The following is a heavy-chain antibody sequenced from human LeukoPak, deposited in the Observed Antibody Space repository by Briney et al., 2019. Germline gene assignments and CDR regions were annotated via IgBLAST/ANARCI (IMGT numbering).Heavy chain of an antibody. CDR1: GFTFTRHW. V-gene: IGHV3-74*03. CDR2: INTDGSST. J-gene: IGHJ4*02. CDR3: AKDNGLRHYYDSSGYTFDY. Sequence: RGSLRLSCAASGFTFTRHWMHWVRQAPGKGLVWVSRINTDGSSTTYADSVKGRFTISRDNAKNSLYLQMNSLRAEDTALYYCAKDNGLRHYYDSSGYTFDYWGQGTLVTVSS. D-gene: IGHD3-22*01.